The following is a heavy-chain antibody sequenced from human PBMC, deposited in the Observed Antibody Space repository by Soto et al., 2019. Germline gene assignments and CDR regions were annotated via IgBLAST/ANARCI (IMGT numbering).Heavy chain of an antibody. D-gene: IGHD2-15*01. CDR2: IYYSGST. CDR1: GGSLSRYY. V-gene: IGHV4-59*01. J-gene: IGHJ6*03. CDR3: ARASDPHCSGGSCYSGWKYYYYYMDV. Sequence: TSETLSLTCTVSGGSLSRYYWSWIRPPPGKGLEWIGYIYYSGSTNYNPSLKSRVTISVDTSKNQFSLKLSSVTAADTAVYYCARASDPHCSGGSCYSGWKYYYYYMDVWGKGTTVTVSS.